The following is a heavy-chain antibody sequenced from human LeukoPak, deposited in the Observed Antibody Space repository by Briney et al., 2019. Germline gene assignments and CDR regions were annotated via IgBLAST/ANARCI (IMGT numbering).Heavy chain of an antibody. CDR2: IDYSGTA. V-gene: IGHV4-31*03. J-gene: IGHJ5*01. Sequence: SETLSLTCTVSGGSISSGGYYWSWIRQLPGKGLEWIGYIDYSGTAYYNPSLKSRVTISIDTSKNQFSVKLSSVTAADTAVYYCARDSYSSSIRWFDSWGQGTPVIVSS. CDR1: GGSISSGGYY. CDR3: ARDSYSSSIRWFDS. D-gene: IGHD6-6*01.